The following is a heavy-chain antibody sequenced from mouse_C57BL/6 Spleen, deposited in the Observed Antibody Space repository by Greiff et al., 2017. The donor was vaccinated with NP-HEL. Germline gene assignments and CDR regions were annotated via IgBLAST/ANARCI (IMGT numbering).Heavy chain of an antibody. J-gene: IGHJ4*01. CDR2: IDPSDSET. D-gene: IGHD2-3*01. CDR1: GYTFTSYW. CDR3: ARSGGVMVTPYAMDY. Sequence: QVQLQQPGAELVRPGSSVKLSCKASGYTFTSYWMHWVKQRPMQGLEWIGNIDPSDSETHYNQKFKDKATLTVDKSSSTAYMQLSSLTSEDSAVYYCARSGGVMVTPYAMDYWGQGTSVTVSS. V-gene: IGHV1-52*01.